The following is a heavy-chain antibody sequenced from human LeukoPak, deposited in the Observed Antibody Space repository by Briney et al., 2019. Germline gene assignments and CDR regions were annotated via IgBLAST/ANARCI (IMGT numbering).Heavy chain of an antibody. CDR1: GFPFRNYG. CDR2: IWSDGNNR. J-gene: IGHJ6*03. Sequence: GGSLRLSCAASGFPFRNYGMHWLRQATGKGLEWVSFIWSDGNNRFYADSVKGRFTISRDNSKNMLYLQMDTLRAEDTALYYCAKDPGASVSGFHMDVWGKGATVIVSS. D-gene: IGHD2-8*02. V-gene: IGHV3-30*02. CDR3: AKDPGASVSGFHMDV.